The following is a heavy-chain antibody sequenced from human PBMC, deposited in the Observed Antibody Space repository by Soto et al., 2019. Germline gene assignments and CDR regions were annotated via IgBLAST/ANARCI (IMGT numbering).Heavy chain of an antibody. CDR2: ISGSGGST. D-gene: IGHD3-10*01. V-gene: IGHV3-23*01. CDR3: AKKRTYYYCSGSPNPLMDV. Sequence: EVQLLESGGGLVQPGGSLRLSCAASGFTFSSYAMSWVRQAPGKGLEWVSAISGSGGSTYYADSVKGRFTISRDNSKNTRYLQMNSLRAEDTAVYYCAKKRTYYYCSGSPNPLMDVWGQGTTVTVSS. J-gene: IGHJ6*02. CDR1: GFTFSSYA.